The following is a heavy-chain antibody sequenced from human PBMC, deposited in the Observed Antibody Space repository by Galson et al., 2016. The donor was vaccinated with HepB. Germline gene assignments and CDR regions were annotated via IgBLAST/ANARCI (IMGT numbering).Heavy chain of an antibody. CDR3: ARDWNGPGFFDF. Sequence: SETLSLTCFVSGDSVRSSTFHWAWIRQPPGKGLEWIGSVYYSGSTDYSPSLKTRITVSVDTSKNQFSLRLRSVTAADTAVYYCARDWNGPGFFDFWGQGTLVTVSS. CDR2: VYYSGST. CDR1: GDSVRSSTFH. J-gene: IGHJ4*02. V-gene: IGHV4-39*02. D-gene: IGHD1-1*01.